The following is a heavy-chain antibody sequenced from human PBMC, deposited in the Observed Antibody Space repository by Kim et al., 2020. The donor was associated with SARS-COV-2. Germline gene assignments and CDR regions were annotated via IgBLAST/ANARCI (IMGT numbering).Heavy chain of an antibody. V-gene: IGHV1-69*04. CDR3: ARDWGFGAGTTTRVYYYYGMDV. J-gene: IGHJ6*02. CDR2: IIPILGIA. Sequence: SVKVSCKASGGTFSSYAISWVRQAPGQGLEWMGRIIPILGIANYAQKFQGRVTITADKSTSTAYMELSSLRSEDTAVYYCARDWGFGAGTTTRVYYYYGMDVWGQGTTVTVSS. D-gene: IGHD1-7*01. CDR1: GGTFSSYA.